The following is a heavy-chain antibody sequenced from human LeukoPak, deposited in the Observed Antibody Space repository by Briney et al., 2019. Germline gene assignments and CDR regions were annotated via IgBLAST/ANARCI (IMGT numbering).Heavy chain of an antibody. CDR1: GFTFSSYS. CDR3: AREASSYAPSEPFYFDY. J-gene: IGHJ4*02. CDR2: ISSSSSYI. D-gene: IGHD6-6*01. V-gene: IGHV3-21*01. Sequence: GGSLRLSCAASGFTFSSYSMNWVRQAPGKGLEWVSSISSSSSYIYYADLVKGRFTISRDNAKNSLYLQMNSLKAEDTAVYYCAREASSYAPSEPFYFDYWGQGTLVTVSS.